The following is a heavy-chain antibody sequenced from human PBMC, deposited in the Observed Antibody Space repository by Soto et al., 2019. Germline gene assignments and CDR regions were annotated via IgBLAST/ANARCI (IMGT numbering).Heavy chain of an antibody. J-gene: IGHJ4*02. Sequence: WASVKVSCKVSGYTLTELSMHWVRQAPGKGLEWMGGFDPEDGETIYAQKFQGRVTMTEHTSTDTAYMELSSLRSEDTAVYYCATFDFFFMIGYKEKYFDFCDQG. CDR2: FDPEDGET. D-gene: IGHD3-16*01. CDR3: ATFDFFFMIGYKEKYFDF. V-gene: IGHV1-24*01. CDR1: GYTLTELS.